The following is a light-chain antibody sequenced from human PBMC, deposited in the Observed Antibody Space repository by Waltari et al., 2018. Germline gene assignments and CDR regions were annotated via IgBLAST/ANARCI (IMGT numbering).Light chain of an antibody. CDR3: SSYASSTTRV. CDR1: SSDVGGYNY. V-gene: IGLV2-14*01. CDR2: GVS. Sequence: QSALTQPASVSGSPGQSLTISCNGTSSDVGGYNYVSWYQQHLGKAPKLMIYGVSNRPSGVSARFSGSKSGNTASLTISGLQAEDEADYYCSSYASSTTRVFGSGTKVTVL. J-gene: IGLJ1*01.